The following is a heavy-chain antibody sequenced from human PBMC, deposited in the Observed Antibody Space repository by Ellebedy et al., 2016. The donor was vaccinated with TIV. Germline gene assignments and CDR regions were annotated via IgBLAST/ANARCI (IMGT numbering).Heavy chain of an antibody. CDR2: IWYDGVKT. D-gene: IGHD2-2*01. V-gene: IGHV3-33*08. CDR1: GLTFSNYG. J-gene: IGHJ4*02. CDR3: ARVRFCSSTNCYGYFDY. Sequence: GGSLRLSCVASGLTFSNYGMHWVRQAPGKGLEWVALIWYDGVKTEYADSVKGRFTISRDNSKNTVYLQMNSLRAEDTAVYYCARVRFCSSTNCYGYFDYWGQGTRVTVSS.